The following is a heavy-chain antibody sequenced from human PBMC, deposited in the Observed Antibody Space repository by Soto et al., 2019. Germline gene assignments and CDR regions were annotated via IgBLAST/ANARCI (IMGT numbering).Heavy chain of an antibody. V-gene: IGHV3-74*01. CDR3: AREYYGLLTGYYTGY. Sequence: EVQLVESGGDLVQRGGSLRLSCAASGFPFSSYWMHWVRHTPGKGLDWVARISVDGVTTYYADSVTRRFTVSRDNAKNTLSLQISGLRAEDTAVYYCAREYYGLLTGYYTGYWGQVTLVSVSS. CDR2: ISVDGVTT. CDR1: GFPFSSYW. D-gene: IGHD3-9*01. J-gene: IGHJ4*02.